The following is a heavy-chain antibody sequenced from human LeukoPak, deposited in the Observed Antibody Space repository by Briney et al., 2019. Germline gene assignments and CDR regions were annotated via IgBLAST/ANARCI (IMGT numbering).Heavy chain of an antibody. Sequence: PSETLPLTCAVYGGSFSGYYWSWIRQPPGKGLEWIGEINHSGSTNYNPSLKSRVTISVDTSKNQFSLKLSSVTAADTAVYYCARGIAAAAHDYWGQGTLVTVSS. V-gene: IGHV4-34*01. CDR2: INHSGST. CDR3: ARGIAAAAHDY. CDR1: GGSFSGYY. D-gene: IGHD6-13*01. J-gene: IGHJ4*02.